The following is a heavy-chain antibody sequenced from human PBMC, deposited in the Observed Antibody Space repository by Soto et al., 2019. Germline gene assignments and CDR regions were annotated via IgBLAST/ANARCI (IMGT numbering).Heavy chain of an antibody. D-gene: IGHD1-26*01. CDR3: AATPRY. Sequence: SEILSLTCTVSGDSITSNSYFWAWIRQPPGKGLEWIGSIYYSGTTYYNPSLKSRVTISVDTSNNQISLKVTSVTAADTAVYYCAATPRYWGQGTLVNVSS. CDR1: GDSITSNSYF. V-gene: IGHV4-39*07. CDR2: IYYSGTT. J-gene: IGHJ4*02.